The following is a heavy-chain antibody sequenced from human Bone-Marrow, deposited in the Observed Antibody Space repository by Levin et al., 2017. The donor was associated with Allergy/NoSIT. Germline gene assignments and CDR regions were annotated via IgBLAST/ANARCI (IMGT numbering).Heavy chain of an antibody. D-gene: IGHD3-22*01. V-gene: IGHV3-33*01. Sequence: PGGSLRLSCAASGFSFSSYGMHWVRQAPGKGLEWVAAIWYDGSNKYYGDSVKGRFTISRDNSKNTLDLQMNSLRAEDTAGYYCARESGRLMVITPGAFDVWGPGTMVTVS. J-gene: IGHJ3*01. CDR2: IWYDGSNK. CDR3: ARESGRLMVITPGAFDV. CDR1: GFSFSSYG.